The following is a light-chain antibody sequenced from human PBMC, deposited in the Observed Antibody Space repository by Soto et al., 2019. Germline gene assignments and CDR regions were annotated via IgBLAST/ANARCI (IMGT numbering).Light chain of an antibody. CDR1: SSNIGSNT. J-gene: IGLJ2*01. CDR2: SNN. Sequence: QTVVTQPPSASGTPGQRVTISCSGSSSNIGSNTVNWYQQLPGTAPQLLIYSNNQRPSGVPDRFSGSKSGTSASLAIIGLQSEDAADYYCAAWDDSLNGVVFGGGTKVTVL. V-gene: IGLV1-44*01. CDR3: AAWDDSLNGVV.